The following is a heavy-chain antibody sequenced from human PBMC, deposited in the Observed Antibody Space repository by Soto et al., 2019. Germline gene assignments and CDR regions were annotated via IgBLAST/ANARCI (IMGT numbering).Heavy chain of an antibody. CDR3: ERHSLARSDY. D-gene: IGHD6-6*01. V-gene: IGHV3-7*01. CDR1: GFTFSNYW. J-gene: IGHJ4*02. Sequence: EVQLVESGGGLVQPGGSLRLSCAASGFTFSNYWMSWVRQSPGKGLEWVANIKQDGSEKYYVGSVKGRFNISRENDKNSLYLQMNSLRDEDKALYYCERHSLARSDYWGQGTLVTVSS. CDR2: IKQDGSEK.